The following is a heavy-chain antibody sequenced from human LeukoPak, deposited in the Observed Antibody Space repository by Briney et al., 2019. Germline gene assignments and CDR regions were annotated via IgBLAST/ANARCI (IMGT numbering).Heavy chain of an antibody. CDR1: GFTYSRYW. Sequence: GGSLRLSCAASGFTYSRYWMSWVRQAPGKGREWVANIKQDGREKYYVDSAKGRFTNSRDNAKNSLYLQMNSLRAEDTAVYYWARVGDEYVWVSAYFYYWGQGTLVTVSS. D-gene: IGHD3-16*01. CDR2: IKQDGREK. V-gene: IGHV3-7*01. J-gene: IGHJ4*02. CDR3: ARVGDEYVWVSAYFYY.